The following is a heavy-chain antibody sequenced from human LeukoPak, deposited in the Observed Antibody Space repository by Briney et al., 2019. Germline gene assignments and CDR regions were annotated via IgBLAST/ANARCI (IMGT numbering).Heavy chain of an antibody. J-gene: IGHJ6*02. CDR3: ARGTPSSSGWLYYGMDV. Sequence: GGSLRLSCAASGFTFSSYDMHWVRQAPGKGLEWVAVISYDGSNKYYADSVKGRFTISRDNSKNTLYLQMNSLRAEDTAVYYCARGTPSSSGWLYYGMDVWGQGTTVTVSS. CDR2: ISYDGSNK. V-gene: IGHV3-30-3*01. CDR1: GFTFSSYD. D-gene: IGHD6-19*01.